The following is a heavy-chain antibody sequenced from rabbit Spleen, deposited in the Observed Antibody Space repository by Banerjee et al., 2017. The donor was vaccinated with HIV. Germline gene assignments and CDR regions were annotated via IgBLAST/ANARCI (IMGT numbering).Heavy chain of an antibody. J-gene: IGHJ4*01. CDR1: GVSFSSSSY. Sequence: QEQLVESGGGLVQPGASLTLTCTASGVSFSSSSYMCWVRQAPGKGLEWITCIYAGSSGSTYYASWAKGRFTISKTSSTTVTLQMTSLTGADTATYFCARERYDDYGEWDLWGQGTLVTVS. D-gene: IGHD2-1*01. CDR2: IYAGSSGST. V-gene: IGHV1S45*01. CDR3: ARERYDDYGEWDL.